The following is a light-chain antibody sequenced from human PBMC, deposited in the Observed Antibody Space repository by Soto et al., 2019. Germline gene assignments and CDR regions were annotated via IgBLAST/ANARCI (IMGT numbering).Light chain of an antibody. V-gene: IGKV3-15*01. CDR3: HHYYDWSPYL. J-gene: IGKJ2*01. CDR1: QSISRY. Sequence: ETGMTQSPATLSVSPGERVTLSCRASQSISRYLAWYQQKPGQPPRLLIYGASTRATGIPARFSGSGYGTDLPLTISGLLAEDFVVYYCHHYYDWSPYLFGQGTKLEIK. CDR2: GAS.